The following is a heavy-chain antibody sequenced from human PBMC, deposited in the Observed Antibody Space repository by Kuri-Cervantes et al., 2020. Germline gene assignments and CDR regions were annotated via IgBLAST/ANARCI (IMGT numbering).Heavy chain of an antibody. Sequence: SQTLSLTCAVYGGSFSGYYWSWICQPPGKGLEWIGKINHSGSTNYNPSLKSRVTISVDTSKNQFSLKLSSVTAADTAVYYCASNYYDSSGYLIDIWGQGTMVTVSS. D-gene: IGHD3-22*01. CDR3: ASNYYDSSGYLIDI. J-gene: IGHJ3*02. CDR1: GGSFSGYY. CDR2: INHSGST. V-gene: IGHV4-34*01.